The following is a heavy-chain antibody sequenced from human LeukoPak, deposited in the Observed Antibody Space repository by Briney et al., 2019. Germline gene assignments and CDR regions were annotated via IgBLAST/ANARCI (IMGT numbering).Heavy chain of an antibody. CDR3: ARGKNGYSYGFFDY. J-gene: IGHJ4*02. V-gene: IGHV4-59*01. Sequence: SETLSLTCTVSGGSISSYYWSWIRQPPGKGLEWIEYIYYSGSTNYNPSLKSRVTISVDTSKNQFSLKLSSVTAADTAVYYCARGKNGYSYGFFDYWGQGTLVTVSS. D-gene: IGHD5-18*01. CDR1: GGSISSYY. CDR2: IYYSGST.